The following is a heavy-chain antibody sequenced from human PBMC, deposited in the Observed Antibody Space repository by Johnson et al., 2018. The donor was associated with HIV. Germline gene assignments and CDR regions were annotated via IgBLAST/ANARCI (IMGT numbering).Heavy chain of an antibody. CDR1: GFTFSSYG. D-gene: IGHD6-19*01. V-gene: IGHV3-30*02. Sequence: QVQLVESGGGVVQPGGSLRLSCAASGFTFSSYGMHWVRQVPGKGLEWVAFIRYDGSNKYYADSVKGRFTISRDNSKNTVSLQMSSLKAEDTAMYYCEGSGRLHDVFDIWGQGTMVTVSS. CDR3: EGSGRLHDVFDI. J-gene: IGHJ3*02. CDR2: IRYDGSNK.